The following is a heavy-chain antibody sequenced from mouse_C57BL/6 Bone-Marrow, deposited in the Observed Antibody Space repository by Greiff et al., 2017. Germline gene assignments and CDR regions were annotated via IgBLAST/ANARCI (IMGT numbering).Heavy chain of an antibody. Sequence: VQLQQSGAELARPGASVKLSCKASGYTFTSYGISWVKQRTGQGLEWIGEIYPGSGNTYYNEKFKGKATLTADKSSSTAYMELRSLTSEDSAVYFCARSPGGDYWGQGTSVTVSS. CDR2: IYPGSGNT. D-gene: IGHD4-1*01. V-gene: IGHV1-81*01. CDR3: ARSPGGDY. CDR1: GYTFTSYG. J-gene: IGHJ4*01.